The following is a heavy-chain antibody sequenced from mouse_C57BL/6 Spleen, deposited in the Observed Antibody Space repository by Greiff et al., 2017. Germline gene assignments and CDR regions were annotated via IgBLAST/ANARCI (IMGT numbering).Heavy chain of an antibody. V-gene: IGHV1-26*01. Sequence: EVQLQQSGPELVKPGASVKISCKASGYTFTDYYMNWVKQSHGKSLEWIGDINPNNGGTSYNQKFKGKATLTVDKSSSTAYIELRSLTSVDSAVYYCATSGYSNYGWYAMDYWGQGTSVTVYS. CDR3: ATSGYSNYGWYAMDY. CDR2: INPNNGGT. J-gene: IGHJ4*01. D-gene: IGHD2-5*01. CDR1: GYTFTDYY.